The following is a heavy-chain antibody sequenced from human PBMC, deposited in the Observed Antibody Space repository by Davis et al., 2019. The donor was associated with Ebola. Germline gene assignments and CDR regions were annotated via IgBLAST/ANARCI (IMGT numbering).Heavy chain of an antibody. J-gene: IGHJ4*02. CDR1: GGTFSSYA. D-gene: IGHD6-19*01. Sequence: SVKVSCKASGGTFSSYAISWVRQAPGQGLEWMGGIIPIFGTANYAQKFQGRVTITADKSTSTAYMELSSLRSEDTAVYYCASADSSGWDFDYWGQGTLVTVSS. CDR2: IIPIFGTA. CDR3: ASADSSGWDFDY. V-gene: IGHV1-69*06.